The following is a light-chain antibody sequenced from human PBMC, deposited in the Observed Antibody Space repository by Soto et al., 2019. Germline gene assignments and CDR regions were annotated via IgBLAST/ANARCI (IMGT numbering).Light chain of an antibody. V-gene: IGKV3D-20*02. J-gene: IGKJ4*01. CDR2: DAS. CDR1: QSVSTSY. Sequence: VLPPAPGPWSLSPGACARLSWRARQSVSTSYLAWYQKNPGQDPRILIYDASNRATGIPARFSGSGSGTDFNLTISRLEPEDFAVYYCQQRTHSPLTFGGGTKVDIK. CDR3: QQRTHSPLT.